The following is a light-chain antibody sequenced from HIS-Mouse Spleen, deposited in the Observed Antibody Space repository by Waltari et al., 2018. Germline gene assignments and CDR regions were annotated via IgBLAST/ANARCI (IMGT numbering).Light chain of an antibody. CDR1: QSVSSY. CDR3: QQLNSYPPT. V-gene: IGKV3-11*01. J-gene: IGKJ1*01. Sequence: EIVLTQSPATLSLSPGERATLSCRASQSVSSYLAWYQQKPGQAPRLLIYDASNMATGIPARFSGSGSGTDFTLTISSLQPEDFATYYCQQLNSYPPTFGQGTKVEIK. CDR2: DAS.